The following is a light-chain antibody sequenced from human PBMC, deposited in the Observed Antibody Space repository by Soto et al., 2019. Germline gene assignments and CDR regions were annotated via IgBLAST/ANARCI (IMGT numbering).Light chain of an antibody. V-gene: IGKV1-5*03. Sequence: DIQMTQAPSTLSASVGDRVTITCRASQSISYYLSWYQVKTGEAPKLLIYKASVLESGVPSRFSGSGSWTDFTLTIISLQRDDFATYFCLSSNNYLYTFGQGTKLEIK. J-gene: IGKJ2*01. CDR2: KAS. CDR3: LSSNNYLYT. CDR1: QSISYY.